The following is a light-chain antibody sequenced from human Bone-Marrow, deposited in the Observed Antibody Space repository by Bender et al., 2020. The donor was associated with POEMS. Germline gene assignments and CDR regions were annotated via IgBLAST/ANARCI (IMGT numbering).Light chain of an antibody. J-gene: IGLJ3*02. Sequence: QSALTQPASVSGSPGQSITISCTGTSSDVGGYNYVSWYQQHPGKVPQLIIYEVSDRPSGISNRFSGSKSGNTASLTISGLQAEDEADYYCCSYAGSSTWVFGGGTKLTVL. CDR1: SSDVGGYNY. CDR3: CSYAGSSTWV. V-gene: IGLV2-14*01. CDR2: EVS.